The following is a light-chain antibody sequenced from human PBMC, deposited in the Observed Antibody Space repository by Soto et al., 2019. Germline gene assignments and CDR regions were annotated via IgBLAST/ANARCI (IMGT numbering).Light chain of an antibody. CDR3: QKYSSAPFT. CDR2: TAS. J-gene: IGKJ3*01. V-gene: IGKV1-27*01. CDR1: QAISNS. Sequence: DIQMTQSPSSLSASVGDRVIITCRASQAISNSLAWYQQRPGEVPKLLIYTASTLQSGVPSRFSGSGSGTDFTLTISSLQPEDVATYYCQKYSSAPFTFGPGTKVDV.